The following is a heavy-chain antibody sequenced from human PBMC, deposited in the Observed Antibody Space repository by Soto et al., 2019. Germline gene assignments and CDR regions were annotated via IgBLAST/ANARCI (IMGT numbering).Heavy chain of an antibody. CDR1: GGSISSAAYY. J-gene: IGHJ4*02. CDR2: ITHSGST. D-gene: IGHD5-18*01. Sequence: QVQLQESGPGLVKPSQTLSLSCTVSGGSISSAAYYWSWIRQHPGKGLEWIGYITHSGSTYYTPSLQTRVIIPADTCKHRFSLNLTLLTAAVTAVVYSARGYTYAANLFDCWGQGAGVTVSS. V-gene: IGHV4-31*03. CDR3: ARGYTYAANLFDC.